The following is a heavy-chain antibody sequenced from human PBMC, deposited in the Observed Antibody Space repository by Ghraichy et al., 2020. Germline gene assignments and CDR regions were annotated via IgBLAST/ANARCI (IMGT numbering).Heavy chain of an antibody. CDR3: ARHDRPYYDILTGYSPPLYFDY. CDR2: IYYSGST. Sequence: SETLSLTCTVSGGSISSSSYYWGWIRQPPGKGLEWIGSIYYSGSTYYNPSLKSRVTISVDTSKNQFSLKLSSVTAADTAVYYCARHDRPYYDILTGYSPPLYFDYWGQGTLVTVSS. J-gene: IGHJ4*02. V-gene: IGHV4-39*01. D-gene: IGHD3-9*01. CDR1: GGSISSSSYY.